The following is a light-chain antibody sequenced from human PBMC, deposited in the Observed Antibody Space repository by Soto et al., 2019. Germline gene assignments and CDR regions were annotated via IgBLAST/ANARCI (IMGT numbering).Light chain of an antibody. CDR2: GNN. V-gene: IGLV1-44*01. CDR3: AAWVDSLNGWV. Sequence: QSVLTQPPSASGTPGQTVAISCSGSNSNFGSNTVNWYQQFPGTAPKLLIYGNNQRPSGVPDRFSGSKSDTSASLAISGLLSEDESDYYCAAWVDSLNGWVFGGGTKVTVL. J-gene: IGLJ3*02. CDR1: NSNFGSNT.